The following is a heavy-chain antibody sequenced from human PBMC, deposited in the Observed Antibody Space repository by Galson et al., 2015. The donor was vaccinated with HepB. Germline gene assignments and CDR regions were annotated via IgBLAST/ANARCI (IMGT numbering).Heavy chain of an antibody. D-gene: IGHD4-17*01. CDR3: ARDLGTVTTPMVFFDY. J-gene: IGHJ4*02. V-gene: IGHV1-69*13. Sequence: SVKVSCKASGGTFSSYAISWVRQAPGQGLEWMGGIIPIFGTANYAQKFQGRVTITADESTSTAYMELSSLRSEDTAVYYCARDLGTVTTPMVFFDYWGQGTQVTVSS. CDR2: IIPIFGTA. CDR1: GGTFSSYA.